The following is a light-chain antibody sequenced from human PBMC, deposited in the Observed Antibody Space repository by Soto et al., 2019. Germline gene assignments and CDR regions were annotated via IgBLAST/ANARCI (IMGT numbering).Light chain of an antibody. J-gene: IGLJ2*01. CDR1: SNDVGSYKL. V-gene: IGLV2-23*03. CDR3: CSYARSSTFV. CDR2: EGS. Sequence: QSARTQPASVSGSPGQSITISCTGTSNDVGSYKLVSWYQQHPGKAPKLMIYEGSKRPSGVSNRFSGSKSDNTASLTISGLQAEDEADYYCCSYARSSTFVFGGGTKLTVL.